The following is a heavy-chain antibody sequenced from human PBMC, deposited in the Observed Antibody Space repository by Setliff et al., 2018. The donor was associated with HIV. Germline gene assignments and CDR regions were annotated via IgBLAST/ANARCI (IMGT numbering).Heavy chain of an antibody. CDR3: ARLRGSYDFSNWFDP. J-gene: IGHJ5*02. D-gene: IGHD3-3*01. V-gene: IGHV4-59*11. CDR1: GGSIRSHY. Sequence: PSETLSLTCTVSGGSIRSHYRSWIRQPPGKRLEWIGYIYYSGSTNYNPSLKSRVTISVDTAKNQFSLKLSSVTAADTAVYYCARLRGSYDFSNWFDPWGQRTQVTVSS. CDR2: IYYSGST.